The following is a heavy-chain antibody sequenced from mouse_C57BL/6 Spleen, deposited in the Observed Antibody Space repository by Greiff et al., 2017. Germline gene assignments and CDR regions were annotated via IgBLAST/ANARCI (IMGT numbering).Heavy chain of an antibody. Sequence: QIPLQQSGAELVRPGASVTLSCKASGYTFTDYEMHWVKQTPVHGLEWIGAIDPETGGTAYNQKFKGKAILTADKSSSTAYMELRSLTSEDSAVYYCTREAYGYENYAMDYWGQGTSVTVSS. V-gene: IGHV1-15*01. CDR2: IDPETGGT. J-gene: IGHJ4*01. CDR1: GYTFTDYE. CDR3: TREAYGYENYAMDY. D-gene: IGHD2-2*01.